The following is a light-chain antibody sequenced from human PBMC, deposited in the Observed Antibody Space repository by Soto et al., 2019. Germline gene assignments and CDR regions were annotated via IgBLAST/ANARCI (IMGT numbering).Light chain of an antibody. CDR1: QDIRKD. V-gene: IGKV1-6*01. CDR3: LQDYDYPFT. Sequence: AIQMTQSPSSLSASVGDRVSITCRPSQDIRKDLGWYQQKPGKAPNLLIYHASFLQSGVPSRFSGSGSGTDFTLTISSLQPEDFATYYCLQDYDYPFTLGPGTKVDIK. CDR2: HAS. J-gene: IGKJ3*01.